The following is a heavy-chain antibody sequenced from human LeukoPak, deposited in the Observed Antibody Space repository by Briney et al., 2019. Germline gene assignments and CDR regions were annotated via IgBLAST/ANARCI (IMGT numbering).Heavy chain of an antibody. CDR1: GYSFTGYN. CDR3: ARSGNLIAASVTKDYYYYMDV. V-gene: IGHV1-2*06. J-gene: IGHJ6*03. Sequence: ASVKVSCKASGYSFTGYNIHWVRQAPGQGLEWMGRINPHSGGTRFAQKLQDRITMTIDKSDNTVYMELNSVTSGDTAVYFCARSGNLIAASVTKDYYYYMDVWGKGITVTVSS. D-gene: IGHD6-13*01. CDR2: INPHSGGT.